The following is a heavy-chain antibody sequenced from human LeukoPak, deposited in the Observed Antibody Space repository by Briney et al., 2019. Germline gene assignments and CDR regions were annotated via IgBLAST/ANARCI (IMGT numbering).Heavy chain of an antibody. Sequence: ASVKVSCKASGYTFSGYYLHWVRQAPGQGLEWMGIINPSGGSTSYAQKFQGRVTMTRDMSTSTVYMELSSLRSEDTAVYYCARAHREGDPARSWIQLWFDYWGQGTLVTVSS. D-gene: IGHD5-18*01. CDR1: GYTFSGYY. V-gene: IGHV1-46*01. CDR3: ARAHREGDPARSWIQLWFDY. J-gene: IGHJ4*02. CDR2: INPSGGST.